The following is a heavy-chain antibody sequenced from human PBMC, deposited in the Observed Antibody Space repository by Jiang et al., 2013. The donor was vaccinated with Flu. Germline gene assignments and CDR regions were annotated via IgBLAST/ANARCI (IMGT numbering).Heavy chain of an antibody. CDR3: ARLGQQLVLLDYYYGMDV. CDR1: GYSFTSYW. CDR2: IYPGDSDT. D-gene: IGHD6-13*01. J-gene: IGHJ6*02. V-gene: IGHV5-51*01. Sequence: GAEVKKPGESLKISCKGSGYSFTSYWIGWVRQMPGKGLEWMGIIYPGDSDTRYSPSFQGQVTISADKSISTAYLQWSSLKASDTAMYYCARLGQQLVLLDYYYGMDVWGQGTTVTVSS.